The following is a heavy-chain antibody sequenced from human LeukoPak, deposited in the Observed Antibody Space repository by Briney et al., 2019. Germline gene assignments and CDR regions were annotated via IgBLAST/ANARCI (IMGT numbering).Heavy chain of an antibody. J-gene: IGHJ4*02. D-gene: IGHD3-22*01. CDR3: ARDYDGSGYSPAG. CDR1: GFTFSSFG. CDR2: IWYDGSNK. Sequence: GGSLRLSCAASGFTFSSFGMHWVRQAPGKGLEWVAVIWYDGSNKYYVDSVKGRFTISRDNSKNTLYLQMSSLRAEDTAVYYCARDYDGSGYSPAGWGQGTLVTVSS. V-gene: IGHV3-33*01.